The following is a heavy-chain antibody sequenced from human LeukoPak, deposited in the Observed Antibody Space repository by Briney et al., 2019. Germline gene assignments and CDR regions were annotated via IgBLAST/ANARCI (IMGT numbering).Heavy chain of an antibody. V-gene: IGHV3-9*01. CDR3: AKGWLRLGEVGYYFDY. J-gene: IGHJ4*02. D-gene: IGHD3-16*01. CDR1: GFTFDDYA. Sequence: PGGSLRLSCAASGFTFDDYAMHWVRQAPGNGLEWVSGISWNSGSIGYADSVKGRFTISRDNAKNSLYLQMNSLRAEDTALYYCAKGWLRLGEVGYYFDYWGQGTLVTVSS. CDR2: ISWNSGSI.